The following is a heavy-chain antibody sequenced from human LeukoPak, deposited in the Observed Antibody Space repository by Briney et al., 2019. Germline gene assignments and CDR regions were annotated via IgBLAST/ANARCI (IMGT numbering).Heavy chain of an antibody. J-gene: IGHJ4*02. CDR2: ISGSGVST. D-gene: IGHD3-10*01. CDR1: GFTFSSYG. CDR3: AKDRPYYYGSGSIFDY. Sequence: GGSLRLSCAASGFTFSSYGMSWVRQAPGKGLEWVSAISGSGVSTYYADSVKGRFTISRDNSKNTLYLQMNSLRAEDTAVYYCAKDRPYYYGSGSIFDYWGQGTPVTVSS. V-gene: IGHV3-23*01.